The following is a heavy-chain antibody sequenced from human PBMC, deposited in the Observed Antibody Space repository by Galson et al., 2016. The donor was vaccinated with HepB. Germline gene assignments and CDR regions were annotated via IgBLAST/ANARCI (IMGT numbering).Heavy chain of an antibody. CDR3: ARTPPTSCCAGYYYHGMDV. Sequence: SLRLSCAASGFTFSNCAMHWVRQAPGKGLEYVSAISSDGDATYYANSVKGRFTISRDNAKNTLYLQMGSLRAEDMAVYYCARTPPTSCCAGYYYHGMDVWGKGSTVTVSS. CDR1: GFTFSNCA. CDR2: ISSDGDAT. D-gene: IGHD2-2*01. J-gene: IGHJ6*04. V-gene: IGHV3-64*01.